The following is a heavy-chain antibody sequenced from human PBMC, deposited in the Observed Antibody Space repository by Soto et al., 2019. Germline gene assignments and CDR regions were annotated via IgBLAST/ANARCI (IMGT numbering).Heavy chain of an antibody. CDR3: ARESEGYCSGGSCYTPQLLSYYYYYGMDV. CDR2: IWYDGSNK. Sequence: GGSLRLSCAASGFTFSSYGMHWVRQAPGKGLEWVAVIWYDGSNKYYADSVKGRFTISRDNSKNTLYLQMNSLRAEDTAVYYCARESEGYCSGGSCYTPQLLSYYYYYGMDVWDQGTTVTVSS. J-gene: IGHJ6*02. D-gene: IGHD2-15*01. V-gene: IGHV3-33*01. CDR1: GFTFSSYG.